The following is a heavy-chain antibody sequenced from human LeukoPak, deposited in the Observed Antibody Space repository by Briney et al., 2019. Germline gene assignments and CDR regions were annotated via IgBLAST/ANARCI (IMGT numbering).Heavy chain of an antibody. CDR2: IYHSGST. J-gene: IGHJ4*02. Sequence: SETLSLTCAVSGGSISSGGYSWSWIRQPPGKGLEWIGYIYHSGSTYYNPSLKSRVTISVDTSKNQFSLKLSSVTAADTAVYYCAREDYGDRGGFDYWGQGTLVTVSS. D-gene: IGHD4-17*01. V-gene: IGHV4-30-2*01. CDR3: AREDYGDRGGFDY. CDR1: GGSISSGGYS.